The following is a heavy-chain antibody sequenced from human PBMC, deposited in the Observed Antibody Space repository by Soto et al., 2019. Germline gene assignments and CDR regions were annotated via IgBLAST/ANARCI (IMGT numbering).Heavy chain of an antibody. D-gene: IGHD3-9*01. Sequence: PGGSLRLSCAASGFTFSSYWMHWVRQAPGKGLVWVSRINSDGSSTSYADSVKGRFTISRDNAKNTLYLQMNSLRAEDTAVYYCARGQEGYYDILTGYYSYYYYGMDVWGQGTTVTVSS. CDR3: ARGQEGYYDILTGYYSYYYYGMDV. J-gene: IGHJ6*01. CDR2: INSDGSST. V-gene: IGHV3-74*01. CDR1: GFTFSSYW.